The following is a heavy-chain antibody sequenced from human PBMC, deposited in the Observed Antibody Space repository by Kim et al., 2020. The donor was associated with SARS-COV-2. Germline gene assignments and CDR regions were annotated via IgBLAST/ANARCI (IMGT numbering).Heavy chain of an antibody. V-gene: IGHV1-24*01. CDR1: GYTLTELS. CDR3: ATWKDMVRGVPGGDGMDV. D-gene: IGHD3-10*01. J-gene: IGHJ6*02. CDR2: FDPEDGET. Sequence: ASVKVSCKVSGYTLTELSMHWVRQAPGKGLEWMGGFDPEDGETIYAQKFQGRVTMTEDTSTDTAYMELSSLRSEDTAVYYCATWKDMVRGVPGGDGMDVWGQGTTVTVSS.